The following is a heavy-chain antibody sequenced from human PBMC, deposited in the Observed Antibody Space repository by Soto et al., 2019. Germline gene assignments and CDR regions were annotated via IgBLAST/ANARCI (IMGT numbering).Heavy chain of an antibody. J-gene: IGHJ4*02. CDR2: IYNDGSYT. CDR3: TRGPRPISTGTGDY. D-gene: IGHD3-10*01. V-gene: IGHV3-74*01. Sequence: LXLSCAGSVFIFNMYFMHWVRQSPWKGLVWTSRIYNDGSYTDYSDSVKCRFSISRDNVNDTLYLQMNNLRAEASGLYYCTRGPRPISTGTGDYWRQGTQVTVSS. CDR1: VFIFNMYF.